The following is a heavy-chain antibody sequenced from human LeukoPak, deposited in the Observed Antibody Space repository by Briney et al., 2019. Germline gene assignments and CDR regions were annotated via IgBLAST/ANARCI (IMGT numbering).Heavy chain of an antibody. Sequence: ASVKVSCKASGYTFTGYYMHWVRQAPGQGLEWMGWINPNSGGTNYAQKFQGWVTMTRDTSISTAYMELRSLRSDDTAVYYCATLGDVLRLFPLISLDGMDVWGQGTTVTVSS. J-gene: IGHJ6*02. V-gene: IGHV1-2*04. CDR3: ATLGDVLRLFPLISLDGMDV. CDR1: GYTFTGYY. CDR2: INPNSGGT. D-gene: IGHD3-3*01.